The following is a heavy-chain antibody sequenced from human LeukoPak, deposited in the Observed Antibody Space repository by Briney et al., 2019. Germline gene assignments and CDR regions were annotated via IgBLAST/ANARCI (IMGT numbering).Heavy chain of an antibody. CDR2: ISSSSTTI. CDR1: GFTFISYE. CDR3: TKAPPGKFDP. J-gene: IGHJ5*02. Sequence: GGSLRLSCAASGFTFISYEVNSVRQAPGKGLEWVSYISSSSTTIYYADSVKGRFTISRDNSKNTLYLQMNSLRAEDTAMYYCTKAPPGKFDPWGQGTLVTVSS. V-gene: IGHV3-48*03. D-gene: IGHD3-10*01.